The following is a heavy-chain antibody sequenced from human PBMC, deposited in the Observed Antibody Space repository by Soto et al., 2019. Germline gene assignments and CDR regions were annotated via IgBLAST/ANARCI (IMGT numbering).Heavy chain of an antibody. V-gene: IGHV3-30*18. CDR3: AKDSSSWYYFDY. CDR2: ISYDGSNK. Sequence: GGSLRLSCAASGFTFSSYGMHWVRQAPGKGLEWVAVISYDGSNKYYADSVKGRFTISRDNSKNTLYLQMNSLRAEDTAVYYCAKDSSSWYYFDYWGQGTLVTVSS. J-gene: IGHJ4*02. D-gene: IGHD6-13*01. CDR1: GFTFSSYG.